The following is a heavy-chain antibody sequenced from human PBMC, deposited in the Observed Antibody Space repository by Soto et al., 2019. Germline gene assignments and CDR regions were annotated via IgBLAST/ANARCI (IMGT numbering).Heavy chain of an antibody. V-gene: IGHV3-30-3*02. Sequence: QVQGVESGGGVVQPGRSLRLSCAASGFSVSDYPLHWVRQAPGKGLEWVAVMFRDENNKRYADSVKGRFTISRDNSKNTLYLQMDSLRTDDTAVYYCAKSTANWGQGTLVTVSS. CDR1: GFSVSDYP. CDR2: MFRDENNK. J-gene: IGHJ4*02. CDR3: AKSTAN.